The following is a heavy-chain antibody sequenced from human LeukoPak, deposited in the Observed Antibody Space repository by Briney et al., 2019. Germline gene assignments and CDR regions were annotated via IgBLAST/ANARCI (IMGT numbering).Heavy chain of an antibody. CDR3: ARPYGDYAYFDY. V-gene: IGHV4-34*01. CDR2: INHSGST. Sequence: SETLSLTCAVYGGSSSGYYWSWIRQPPGKGLEWIGEINHSGSTNYNPSLKSRVTISVDTSKNQFSLKLSSVTAADTAVYYCARPYGDYAYFDYWGQGTLVTVSS. D-gene: IGHD4-17*01. CDR1: GGSSSGYY. J-gene: IGHJ4*02.